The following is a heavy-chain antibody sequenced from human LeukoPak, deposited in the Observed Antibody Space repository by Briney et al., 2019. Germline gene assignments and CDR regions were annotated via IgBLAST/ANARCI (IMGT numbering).Heavy chain of an antibody. CDR3: ARGSEYSYTSRGAFDI. D-gene: IGHD5-18*01. CDR1: EFTFSTYS. CDR2: FNNSKSTI. V-gene: IGHV3-48*01. J-gene: IGHJ3*02. Sequence: GGPLSLPGQASEFTFSTYSMNWVRQAPGKGREGVPNFNNSKSTIYYADSVKGRFTISRDNAKNSLYLQMNSLRAEDTAVYYCARGSEYSYTSRGAFDIWGQGTMVTVSS.